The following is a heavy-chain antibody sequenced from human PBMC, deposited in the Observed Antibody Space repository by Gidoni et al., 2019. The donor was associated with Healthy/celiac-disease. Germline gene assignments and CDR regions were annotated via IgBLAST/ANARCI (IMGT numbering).Heavy chain of an antibody. CDR2: IYTSGST. J-gene: IGHJ3*02. V-gene: IGHV4-4*07. Sequence: QVQLQESGPGLVKPSETLSLTCTVSGGSISSYYWSWIRQPAGKGLEWIGRIYTSGSTNYNPSLKSRVTMSVDTSKNQFSLKLSSVTAADTAVYYCAREKSITMIVVVSDAFDIWGQGTMVTVSS. D-gene: IGHD3-22*01. CDR1: GGSISSYY. CDR3: AREKSITMIVVVSDAFDI.